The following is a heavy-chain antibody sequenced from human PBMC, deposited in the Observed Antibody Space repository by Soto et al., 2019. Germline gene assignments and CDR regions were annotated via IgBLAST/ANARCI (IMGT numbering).Heavy chain of an antibody. CDR3: AKHEKYYDYIWGSYRIDPRFDY. V-gene: IGHV3-23*01. D-gene: IGHD3-16*02. J-gene: IGHJ4*02. CDR2: ISGSGGST. CDR1: GFTFSSYA. Sequence: GGSLRLSCAASGFTFSSYAMSWVRQAPGKGLEWVSAISGSGGSTYYADSVKGRFTISRDNSKNTLYLQMNSLRAEDTAVYYCAKHEKYYDYIWGSYRIDPRFDYWGQGTLVTVS.